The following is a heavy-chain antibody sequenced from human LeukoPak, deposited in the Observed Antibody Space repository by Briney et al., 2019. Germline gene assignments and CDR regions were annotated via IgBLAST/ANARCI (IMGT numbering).Heavy chain of an antibody. D-gene: IGHD2-2*01. Sequence: GRFTISRDSAKNSLYLQMNSLRVEDTAVYYCAREPGRSQFDSWGQGTLVIVSS. J-gene: IGHJ5*01. CDR3: AREPGRSQFDS. V-gene: IGHV3-21*06.